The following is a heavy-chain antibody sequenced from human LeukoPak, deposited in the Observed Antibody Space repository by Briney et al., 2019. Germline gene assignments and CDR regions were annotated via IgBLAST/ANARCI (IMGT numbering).Heavy chain of an antibody. Sequence: GASVKVSYKTSGYTFTSYTVNWVRQAPGQGLEWMGWINTNSGNPTYAQGFTGRFVFSLDTSVSTAYLQISSLKAEDTAVYYCARGGPFDYWGQGTLVTVSS. CDR3: ARGGPFDY. V-gene: IGHV7-4-1*02. CDR2: INTNSGNP. D-gene: IGHD3-16*01. CDR1: GYTFTSYT. J-gene: IGHJ4*02.